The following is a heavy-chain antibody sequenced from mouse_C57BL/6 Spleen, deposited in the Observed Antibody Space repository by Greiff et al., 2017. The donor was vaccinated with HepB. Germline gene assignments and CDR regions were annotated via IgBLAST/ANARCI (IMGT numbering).Heavy chain of an antibody. J-gene: IGHJ2*01. Sequence: QVQLQQPGTELVKPGASVKLSCKASGYTFTSYWMHWVKQRPGQGLEWIGNINPSSGYTKYNQKFKDKATLTADKSSSTAYMQLSSLTYEDSAVYYCARSGDGYYGGNYFDYWGQGTTLTVSS. CDR2: INPSSGYT. CDR3: ARSGDGYYGGNYFDY. V-gene: IGHV1-53*01. D-gene: IGHD2-3*01. CDR1: GYTFTSYW.